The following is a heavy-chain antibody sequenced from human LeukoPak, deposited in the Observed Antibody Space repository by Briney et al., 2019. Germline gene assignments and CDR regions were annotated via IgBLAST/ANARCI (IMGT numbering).Heavy chain of an antibody. J-gene: IGHJ4*02. V-gene: IGHV5-51*01. Sequence: GESLKISCKGSGYSFTTYWIGWVRQMPGKGLEWMGILYPGDSDSRYSPSFQGQDTISADKSISTAYLQWRSLKASDTAMLYCARPPGYYDSSGYYFFDYWGQGTLVTVSS. CDR3: ARPPGYYDSSGYYFFDY. D-gene: IGHD3-22*01. CDR1: GYSFTTYW. CDR2: LYPGDSDS.